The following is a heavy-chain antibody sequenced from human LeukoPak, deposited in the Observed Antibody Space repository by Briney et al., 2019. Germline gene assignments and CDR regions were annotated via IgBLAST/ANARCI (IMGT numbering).Heavy chain of an antibody. J-gene: IGHJ4*02. CDR2: IYSGGST. Sequence: GGSLRLSCAASGFTVSSNYMSWVRQAPGKGLEWVSVIYSGGSTYYADSVKGRFTISRDNSKNTQYLQMNSLRAEDTAVYYCAIPHSGYCSGGSCYGDYWGQGTLVTVSS. CDR1: GFTVSSNY. CDR3: AIPHSGYCSGGSCYGDY. V-gene: IGHV3-66*01. D-gene: IGHD2-15*01.